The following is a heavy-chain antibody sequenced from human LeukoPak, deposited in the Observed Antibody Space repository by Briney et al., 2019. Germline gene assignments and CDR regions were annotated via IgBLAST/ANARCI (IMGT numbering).Heavy chain of an antibody. Sequence: GASVKVSCKASGYTFTGYYMHWVRQAPGQGLEWMGWINPNSGGANYAQKFQGRVTMTRDTSISTAYMELSRLRSDDTAVYYCARDQQPRWLIGSYYFDYWGQGTLVTVSS. D-gene: IGHD5-24*01. V-gene: IGHV1-2*02. J-gene: IGHJ4*02. CDR1: GYTFTGYY. CDR2: INPNSGGA. CDR3: ARDQQPRWLIGSYYFDY.